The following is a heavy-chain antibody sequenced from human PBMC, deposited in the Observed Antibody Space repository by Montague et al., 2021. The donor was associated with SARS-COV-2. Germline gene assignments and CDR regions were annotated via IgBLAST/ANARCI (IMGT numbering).Heavy chain of an antibody. CDR2: IYYSGST. J-gene: IGHJ3*02. Sequence: SETLSLTCTVSGGSISSYYWSWIRQPPGKGLEWIGYIYYSGSTNXXPSLKSRVIISVDTSKNQFSLKLSSVTAADTAVYYCARGSGWMGNAFDIWGQGTMVTVSS. CDR3: ARGSGWMGNAFDI. CDR1: GGSISSYY. D-gene: IGHD6-19*01. V-gene: IGHV4-59*01.